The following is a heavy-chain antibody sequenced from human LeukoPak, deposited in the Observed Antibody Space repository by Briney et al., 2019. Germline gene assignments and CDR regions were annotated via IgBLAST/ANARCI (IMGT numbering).Heavy chain of an antibody. V-gene: IGHV3-48*01. CDR3: ARDRGRGSGYLWRDPFDI. Sequence: GGSLRLSCAASGFTFDDYGMSWVRQAPGKGLEWVSYISRSSSIIYYAESVKGRFTISRDDAKNSLYLQMNSLRAEDTAVYYCARDRGRGSGYLWRDPFDILGRGTMVTVCS. D-gene: IGHD3-22*01. CDR2: ISRSSSII. CDR1: GFTFDDYG. J-gene: IGHJ3*02.